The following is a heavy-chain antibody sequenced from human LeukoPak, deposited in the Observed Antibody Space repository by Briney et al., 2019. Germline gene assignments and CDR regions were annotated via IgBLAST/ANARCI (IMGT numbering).Heavy chain of an antibody. J-gene: IGHJ4*02. D-gene: IGHD1-26*01. Sequence: GGSLRLSCLGSGFTFRSYDMHWVRQAPGKGPEWVAFIQDEGISKNYGDSVKGRFAISRDNFKNTVYLEMTSLTTEDTALYYYAKARDSANYYFDSWGQGTLVTVSS. CDR3: AKARDSANYYFDS. V-gene: IGHV3-30*02. CDR1: GFTFRSYD. CDR2: IQDEGISK.